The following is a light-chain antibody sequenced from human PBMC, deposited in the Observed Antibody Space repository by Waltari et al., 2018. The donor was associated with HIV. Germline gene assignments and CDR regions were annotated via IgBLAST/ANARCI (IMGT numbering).Light chain of an antibody. V-gene: IGKV1-39*01. J-gene: IGKJ1*01. Sequence: DIQMTQSPSSLSASVGDRVTITCLARQIIANYLNWYQHKPGKAPKVLIFAAATLQSGVPARFSGTGYGTDFSLTITSLQREDFATYYCQQTYITPRTFGQGTKVEIK. CDR2: AAA. CDR1: QIIANY. CDR3: QQTYITPRT.